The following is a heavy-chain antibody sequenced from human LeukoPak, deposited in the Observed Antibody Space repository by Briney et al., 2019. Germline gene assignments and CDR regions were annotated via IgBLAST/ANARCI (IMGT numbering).Heavy chain of an antibody. J-gene: IGHJ6*04. CDR2: ISGSSTYI. CDR1: GFTFSSYS. Sequence: GGSLRLSCAASGFTFSSYSMNWVRQAPGKGLEWVSSISGSSTYIYYADSMKGRITISRDNAKNSLYLQMNSLRAEDTAVYYCAELGITMIGGVWGKGTTVTISS. V-gene: IGHV3-21*01. D-gene: IGHD3-10*02. CDR3: AELGITMIGGV.